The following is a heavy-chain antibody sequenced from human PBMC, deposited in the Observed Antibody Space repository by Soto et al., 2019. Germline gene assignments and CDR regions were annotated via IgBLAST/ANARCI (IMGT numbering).Heavy chain of an antibody. CDR2: ISSSSSYI. V-gene: IGHV3-21*01. J-gene: IGHJ3*02. CDR1: GFTFSSYS. D-gene: IGHD3-10*01. Sequence: EVQLVESGGGLVKRGGSLRLCCAASGFTFSSYSMNWVRQAPGKGLEWVSSISSSSSYIYYADSVKGRFTISRDNDKNSLYLQMNSLRAEDTAVYYCARRWFRELVDWGFAFDIWCQGTMVTVSS. CDR3: ARRWFRELVDWGFAFDI.